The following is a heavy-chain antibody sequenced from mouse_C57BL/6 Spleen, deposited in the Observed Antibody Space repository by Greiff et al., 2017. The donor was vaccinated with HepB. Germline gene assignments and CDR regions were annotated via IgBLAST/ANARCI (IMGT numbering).Heavy chain of an antibody. Sequence: QVQLQQSGAELVKPGASVKISCKASGYAFSSYWMNWVKQRPGKGLEWIGQIYPGDGDTNYNGKFKGKATLTADKSSSTAYMQLSSLTSEDSAVYFCARGRLGLGNFDYWGQGTTLTVSS. V-gene: IGHV1-80*01. CDR2: IYPGDGDT. J-gene: IGHJ2*01. D-gene: IGHD2-4*01. CDR1: GYAFSSYW. CDR3: ARGRLGLGNFDY.